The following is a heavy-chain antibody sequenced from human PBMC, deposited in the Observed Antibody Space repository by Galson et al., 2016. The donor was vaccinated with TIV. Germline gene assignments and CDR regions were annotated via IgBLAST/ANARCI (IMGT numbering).Heavy chain of an antibody. J-gene: IGHJ6*02. V-gene: IGHV4-4*07. CDR2: IYASGSR. D-gene: IGHD5-18*01. CDR1: GGSISSYY. CDR3: ARGSVSGYSYGTGTCYHYFAMAV. Sequence: SETLSLTCTVSGGSISSYYWSWIRQPAGRGLEWIGRIYASGSRNYNPSLTSRVTMSLDTSKNQFSLRLNSVTAADTAVYYCARGSVSGYSYGTGTCYHYFAMAVWGQGTTVTVSS.